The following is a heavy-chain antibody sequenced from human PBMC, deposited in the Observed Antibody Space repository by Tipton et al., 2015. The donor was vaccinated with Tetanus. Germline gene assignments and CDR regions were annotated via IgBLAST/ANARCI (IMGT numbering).Heavy chain of an antibody. J-gene: IGHJ4*02. CDR3: ATLNAGGY. CDR2: ISSSSSDV. D-gene: IGHD1-14*01. CDR1: GFIFSTHS. V-gene: IGHV3-21*05. Sequence: SLRLSCAASGFIFSTHSINWVRQAPGKGLEWLSYISSSSSDVYYADSVKGRFSISRDNAKNSVFLQMHSLRAEDTAVYYCATLNAGGYWGQGTLVTVSS.